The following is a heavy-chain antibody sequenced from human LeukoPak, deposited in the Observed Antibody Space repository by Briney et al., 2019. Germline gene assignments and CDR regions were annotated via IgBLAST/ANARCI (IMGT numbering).Heavy chain of an antibody. D-gene: IGHD1-26*01. CDR1: GFTFSSYA. V-gene: IGHV3-23*01. Sequence: PGGSLRLSCAASGFTFSSYAMSWVRQAPGKGLEWVSAISGSGGSTYYADSVKGRFTISRDNSKNTLYLQVNSLRAEDTAVYYCVRDAGTYLSFDPWGQGTLVTVSS. J-gene: IGHJ5*02. CDR3: VRDAGTYLSFDP. CDR2: ISGSGGST.